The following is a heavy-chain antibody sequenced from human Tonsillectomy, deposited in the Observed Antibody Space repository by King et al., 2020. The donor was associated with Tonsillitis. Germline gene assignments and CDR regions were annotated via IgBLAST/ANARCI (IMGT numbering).Heavy chain of an antibody. J-gene: IGHJ5*02. CDR1: GGSISNYY. CDR2: ISYSGST. D-gene: IGHD3-10*01. V-gene: IGHV4-59*01. CDR3: ASGAYGSGSSNH. Sequence: VQLQESGPGLVKPSETLSLTCTVSGGSISNYYWNWIRQPPGKGLEWIGYISYSGSTKYNPSLKSRVTISLDTSKNQFSLKLSSVTAADTAVYYCASGAYGSGSSNHWGQGTLVTVSS.